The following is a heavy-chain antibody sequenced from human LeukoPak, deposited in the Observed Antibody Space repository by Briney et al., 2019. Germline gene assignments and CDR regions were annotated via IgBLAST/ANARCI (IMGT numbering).Heavy chain of an antibody. D-gene: IGHD2-15*01. CDR3: AKQLGYCSDGSCYFPY. CDR1: GFTFSSHA. J-gene: IGHJ4*02. V-gene: IGHV3-30-3*02. CDR2: ISYDGNNT. Sequence: PGRSLRLSCAASGFTFSSHAMHWVRQAPGKGLEWVAVISYDGNNTYYADSVKGRFTISRDNSKNTLYLQMNSLRAEDTAVYYCAKQLGYCSDGSCYFPYWGQGTLVTVSS.